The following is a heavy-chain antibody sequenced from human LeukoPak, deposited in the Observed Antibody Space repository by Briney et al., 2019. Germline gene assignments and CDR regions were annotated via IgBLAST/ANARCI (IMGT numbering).Heavy chain of an antibody. J-gene: IGHJ4*02. D-gene: IGHD4-23*01. Sequence: SQTLSLTCAISGDSVSSNSAAWNWIRQSPSRGLEWLGRTYYRSKWYNDYAVSVKSRITINLDTSKNQFSLKLNSVTPEDTAVYYCARDAPTTVVTPVCYFDYWGQGTLVTVSS. V-gene: IGHV6-1*01. CDR3: ARDAPTTVVTPVCYFDY. CDR2: TYYRSKWYN. CDR1: GDSVSSNSAA.